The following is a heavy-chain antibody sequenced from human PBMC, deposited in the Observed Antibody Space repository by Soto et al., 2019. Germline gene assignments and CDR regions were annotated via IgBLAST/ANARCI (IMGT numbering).Heavy chain of an antibody. CDR3: GKALKGGGGY. J-gene: IGHJ4*02. D-gene: IGHD3-16*01. CDR2: ISPDSGDT. CDR1: GYTFTGYY. V-gene: IGHV1-2*02. Sequence: QVQLVQSGAEVKKPGASVKVSCKASGYTFTGYYIHWVRQAPGQGLEWMGWISPDSGDTNCAQKFQGRLTMTREHANNHGYMELRRLISDQQAVYLYGKALKGGGGYWGQGTLVTVSS.